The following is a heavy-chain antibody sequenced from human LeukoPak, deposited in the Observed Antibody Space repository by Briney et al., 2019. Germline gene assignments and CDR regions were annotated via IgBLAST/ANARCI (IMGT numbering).Heavy chain of an antibody. Sequence: PVGSLRLSCAASGFTFSSYWMHWVRQAPGKGLVWVSRINSDGSSTSYADSVKGRFTISRDNATNTLYLQMNSLRAEDTAVYYCVRHPTLYPDWGQGTLVTVSS. CDR2: INSDGSST. CDR1: GFTFSSYW. V-gene: IGHV3-74*01. CDR3: VRHPTLYPD. J-gene: IGHJ4*02. D-gene: IGHD2-8*01.